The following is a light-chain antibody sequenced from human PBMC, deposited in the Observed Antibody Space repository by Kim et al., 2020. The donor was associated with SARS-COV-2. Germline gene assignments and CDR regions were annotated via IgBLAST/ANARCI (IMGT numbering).Light chain of an antibody. CDR2: DAS. CDR3: QQYYLYPLT. Sequence: DIQMTQSPSTLSASVGDRVTITCRASQSISGWLAWYQQKSGNAPELLIYDASSLESGVPSRFRGSGYGTEFTLTITSLQPDDFATYYCQQYYLYPLTFGGGTKLEI. V-gene: IGKV1-5*01. J-gene: IGKJ4*01. CDR1: QSISGW.